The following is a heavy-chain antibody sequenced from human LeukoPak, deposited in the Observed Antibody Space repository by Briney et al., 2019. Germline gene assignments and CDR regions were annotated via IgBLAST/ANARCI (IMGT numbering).Heavy chain of an antibody. J-gene: IGHJ4*02. V-gene: IGHV4-59*08. D-gene: IGHD3-16*02. CDR1: GGSISSYY. CDR2: IYYSGST. Sequence: SETLSLTCTVPGGSISSYYWSWIRQPPGKGLEWIGYIYYSGSTNYNPSLKSRVTISVDTSKNQFSLKLSSVTAADTAVYYCARRGRGYVWGSYRYSAYYFDYWGQGTLVTVSS. CDR3: ARRGRGYVWGSYRYSAYYFDY.